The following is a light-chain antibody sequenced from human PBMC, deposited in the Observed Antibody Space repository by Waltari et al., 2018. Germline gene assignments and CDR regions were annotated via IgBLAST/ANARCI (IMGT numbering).Light chain of an antibody. CDR2: GVS. V-gene: IGLV2-11*01. J-gene: IGLJ3*02. CDR1: SSAIGNYEY. CDR3: CSHTASNTWV. Sequence: QSALTQPRSVSGSPGQSVTIPCTGTSSAIGNYEYVSWYQQDPGKAPKLIIYGVSWRPSGVPGRFSASKSGNTASLTISGLQPEDEADYYCCSHTASNTWVFGGGTKVTVL.